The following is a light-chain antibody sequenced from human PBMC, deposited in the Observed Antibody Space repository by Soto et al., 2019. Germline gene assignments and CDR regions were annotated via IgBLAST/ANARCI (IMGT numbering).Light chain of an antibody. Sequence: QSALTQPASVSGSPGQSITISCTGTSSDVGGYNYVSWYQQHPGKAPKLMIYEVSNRPSGVSNRFSGSKSGNTASLTISGLQAEDESAYYFSSYTSSSTVGVFGGGTKLTVL. CDR3: SSYTSSSTVGV. CDR1: SSDVGGYNY. V-gene: IGLV2-14*01. CDR2: EVS. J-gene: IGLJ2*01.